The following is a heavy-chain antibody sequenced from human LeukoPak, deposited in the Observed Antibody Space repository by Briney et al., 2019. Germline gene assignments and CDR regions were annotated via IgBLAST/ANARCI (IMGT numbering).Heavy chain of an antibody. Sequence: GGSLRLSCAASGFTFSTYSMSWVRQAPGKGLEWVSYISSTSSTIYYADSVKGRFTISRDNAKNSLYLQMNSLRAEDTAVYYCAREDGYSSSWYSDYWGQGTLVTVSS. CDR1: GFTFSTYS. CDR3: AREDGYSSSWYSDY. CDR2: ISSTSSTI. D-gene: IGHD6-13*01. V-gene: IGHV3-48*04. J-gene: IGHJ4*02.